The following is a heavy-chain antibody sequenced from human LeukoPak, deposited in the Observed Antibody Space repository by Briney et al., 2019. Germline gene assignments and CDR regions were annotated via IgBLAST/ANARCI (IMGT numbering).Heavy chain of an antibody. J-gene: IGHJ4*02. CDR1: GFTLSSYA. CDR2: MSGSGGNT. D-gene: IGHD3-16*01. CDR3: AKDSLPSYGGYFDY. V-gene: IGHV3-23*01. Sequence: GGSLRLSCAASGFTLSSYAVSWDRQAPGKGLQWVSGMSGSGGNTYYADSVKGRFTISRDISKNTLYLQMNSLRAEDTALYYCAKDSLPSYGGYFDYWGQGTLVTVSS.